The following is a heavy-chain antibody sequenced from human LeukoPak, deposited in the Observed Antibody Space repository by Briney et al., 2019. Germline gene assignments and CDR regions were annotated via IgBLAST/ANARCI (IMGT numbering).Heavy chain of an antibody. V-gene: IGHV3-30*02. Sequence: GGSLRLSCAASGFTFSSYGMHWVRQAPGKGLEWVAFIRYDGSSKYYADSVKGRFTTSRDNSKNTLYLQMNSLRAEDTAVYYCAKFVGLLTNFDCWGQGTLVTVSS. D-gene: IGHD2-15*01. CDR3: AKFVGLLTNFDC. CDR2: IRYDGSSK. CDR1: GFTFSSYG. J-gene: IGHJ4*02.